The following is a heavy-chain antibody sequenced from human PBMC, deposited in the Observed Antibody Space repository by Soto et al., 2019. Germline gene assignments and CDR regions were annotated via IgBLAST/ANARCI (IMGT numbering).Heavy chain of an antibody. CDR2: ISSSSSYI. Sequence: EVQLVESGGGLVKPGGSLRLSCAASGFTFSSYSTNWVRQAPGKGLEWVSSISSSSSYIYYADSVKGRFTISRDNAKNSLYLQMNSLRAEDTAVYYCARNWGYYYYYGMDVWGQGTTVTVSS. D-gene: IGHD7-27*01. CDR3: ARNWGYYYYYGMDV. V-gene: IGHV3-21*01. CDR1: GFTFSSYS. J-gene: IGHJ6*02.